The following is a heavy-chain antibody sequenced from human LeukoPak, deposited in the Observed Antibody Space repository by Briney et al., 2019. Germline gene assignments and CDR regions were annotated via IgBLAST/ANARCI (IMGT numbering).Heavy chain of an antibody. V-gene: IGHV3-9*01. Sequence: YAMHWVRQAPGKGLEWVSGISWNSGRIGYGDSVKGRFTISRDNAKNSLYLQMNSLRAEDTAVYYCARDSPPDYWGQGTLVTVSS. J-gene: IGHJ4*02. CDR1: YA. CDR2: ISWNSGRI. CDR3: ARDSPPDY.